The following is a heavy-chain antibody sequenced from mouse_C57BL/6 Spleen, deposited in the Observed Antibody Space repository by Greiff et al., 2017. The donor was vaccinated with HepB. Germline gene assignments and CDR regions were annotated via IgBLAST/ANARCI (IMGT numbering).Heavy chain of an antibody. V-gene: IGHV1-42*01. Sequence: EVKLMESGPELVKPGASVKISCKASGYSFTGYYMNWVKQSPEKSLEWIGEINPSTGGTTYNQKFKAKATLTVDKSSSTAYMQLKSLTSEDSAVYYCARRGETGLYFDVWGTGTTVTVSS. D-gene: IGHD4-1*01. CDR1: GYSFTGYY. J-gene: IGHJ1*03. CDR2: INPSTGGT. CDR3: ARRGETGLYFDV.